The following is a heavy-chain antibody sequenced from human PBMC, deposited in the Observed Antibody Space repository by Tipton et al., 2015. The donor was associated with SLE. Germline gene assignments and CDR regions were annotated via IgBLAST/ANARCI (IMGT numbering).Heavy chain of an antibody. J-gene: IGHJ4*02. CDR3: AKDTDYYYDSSGYPDY. Sequence: SLRLSCAASGFTFSSYAMSWVRQAPGKGLEWVSAISGSGGSTYYADSVKGRFTISRDNSKNTLYLQMNSLRAEDTAVYYCAKDTDYYYDSSGYPDYWGQGTLVTVSS. CDR2: ISGSGGST. V-gene: IGHV3-23*01. CDR1: GFTFSSYA. D-gene: IGHD3-22*01.